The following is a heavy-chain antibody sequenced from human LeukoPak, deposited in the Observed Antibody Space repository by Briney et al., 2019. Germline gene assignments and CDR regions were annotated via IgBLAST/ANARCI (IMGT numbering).Heavy chain of an antibody. D-gene: IGHD2-2*01. CDR3: ARDPAVIYYYYYYGMDV. CDR1: GFTVSSNY. V-gene: IGHV3-23*01. CDR2: ISGSGGST. J-gene: IGHJ6*02. Sequence: GSLRLSCAASGFTVSSNYMSWVRQAPGKGLEWVSAISGSGGSTYYADSVKGRSTISRDNSKNTLYLQVNSLRAEDTAVYYCARDPAVIYYYYYYGMDVWGQGTTVTVSS.